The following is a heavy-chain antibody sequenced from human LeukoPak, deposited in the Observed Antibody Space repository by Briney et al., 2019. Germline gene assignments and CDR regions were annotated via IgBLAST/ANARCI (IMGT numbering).Heavy chain of an antibody. CDR3: ATKGGKVDY. CDR2: ISTSGTII. CDR1: GFTFNTFA. V-gene: IGHV3-48*04. Sequence: PGGSLRLSCTASGFTFNTFAMSWVRQAPGKGLEWVSYISTSGTIIYYADSVKGRFTISRDNAKNTLYLQMNSLRAEDTAVYYCATKGGKVDYWGQGTLVTVSS. J-gene: IGHJ4*02. D-gene: IGHD1-1*01.